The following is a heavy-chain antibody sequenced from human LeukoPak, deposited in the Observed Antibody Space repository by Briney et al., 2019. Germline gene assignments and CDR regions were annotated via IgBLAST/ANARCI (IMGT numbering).Heavy chain of an antibody. J-gene: IGHJ4*02. CDR3: AKSKTTSWSDFDY. D-gene: IGHD2-2*01. Sequence: GGSLRLSCAASGFTFSSYAMSWVRQAPGKGLEWVSAISGGGGTTYNADSVKGRFTISRDNSKNTLSLQMNGLRAEDTAVYYCAKSKTTSWSDFDYWGQGTLVTVSS. CDR1: GFTFSSYA. V-gene: IGHV3-23*01. CDR2: ISGGGGTT.